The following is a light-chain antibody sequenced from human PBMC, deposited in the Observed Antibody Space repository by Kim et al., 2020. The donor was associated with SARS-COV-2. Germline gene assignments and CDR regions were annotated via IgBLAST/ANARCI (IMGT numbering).Light chain of an antibody. Sequence: SSLSASVGDRVIITCRASQSNSMWLAWYQQKPGKAPKLLISKASSLPSGVPSRFSGSGSGTEFTLTISSLQPGDFGTYYCQQYDNYFGQGTKLEI. CDR2: KAS. CDR1: QSNSMW. J-gene: IGKJ2*01. CDR3: QQYDNY. V-gene: IGKV1-5*03.